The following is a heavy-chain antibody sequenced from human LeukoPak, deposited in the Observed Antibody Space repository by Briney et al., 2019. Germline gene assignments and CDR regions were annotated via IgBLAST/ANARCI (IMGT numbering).Heavy chain of an antibody. CDR1: GFTFSSYA. D-gene: IGHD6-6*01. J-gene: IGHJ4*02. V-gene: IGHV3-30-3*01. CDR2: ISYDGSNK. CDR3: ARDSRIAARPSGDY. Sequence: GGSLSLSCAASGFTFSSYAMHWVRKAQGKGLEWVAVISYDGSNKYYADSVKGRFTISRDNSKNTLYLQMNSLRAEDTAVYYCARDSRIAARPSGDYWGQGTLVTVSS.